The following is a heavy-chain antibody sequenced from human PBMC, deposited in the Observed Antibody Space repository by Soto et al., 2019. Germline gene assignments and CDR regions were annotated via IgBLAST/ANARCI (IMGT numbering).Heavy chain of an antibody. D-gene: IGHD6-13*01. V-gene: IGHV4-31*03. CDR3: ARAPHRIAAAGTDY. CDR2: IYYSGST. J-gene: IGHJ4*02. Sequence: QVQLQESGPGLVKPSQTLSLTCTVSGGSISSGGYYWSWIRQHPGKGLEWIGYIYYSGSTYYNPSLKSRVTXXVXTXXNQFSLKLSAVTAADTAVYYCARAPHRIAAAGTDYWGQGTLVTVSS. CDR1: GGSISSGGYY.